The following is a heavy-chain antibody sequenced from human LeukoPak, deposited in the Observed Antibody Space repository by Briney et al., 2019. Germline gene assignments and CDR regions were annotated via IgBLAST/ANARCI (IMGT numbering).Heavy chain of an antibody. CDR2: ISYTGST. V-gene: IGHV4-39*07. CDR1: GGSISSNNYY. D-gene: IGHD3-3*01. J-gene: IGHJ6*02. Sequence: PSETLSLTCTVSGGSISSNNYYWDWIRQPPGKGLEWIGSISYTGSTNYNPSLKSRVTISVDTSKNQFSLKLSSVTAADTAVYYCARGVQYYDFWSGPQRGDYYYYGMDVWGQGTTVTVSS. CDR3: ARGVQYYDFWSGPQRGDYYYYGMDV.